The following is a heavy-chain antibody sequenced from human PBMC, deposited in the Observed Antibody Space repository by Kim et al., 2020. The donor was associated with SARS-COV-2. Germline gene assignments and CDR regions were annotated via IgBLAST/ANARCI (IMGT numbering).Heavy chain of an antibody. D-gene: IGHD4-17*01. J-gene: IGHJ1*01. CDR2: ISSSSSYI. CDR1: GFTFSSYS. V-gene: IGHV3-21*01. CDR3: ARDSALYCDFEYFQH. Sequence: GGSLRLSCAASGFTFSSYSMNWVRQAPGKGLEWVSSISSSSSYIYYADSVKGRFTISRDNAKNSLYLQMNSLRAEDTAVYYCARDSALYCDFEYFQHWGQGTLVTVSS.